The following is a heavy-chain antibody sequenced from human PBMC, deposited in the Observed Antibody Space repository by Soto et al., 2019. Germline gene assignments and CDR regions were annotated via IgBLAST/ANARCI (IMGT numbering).Heavy chain of an antibody. CDR3: ARDDYGSGRGRYMDV. CDR1: GGSISSGDYY. V-gene: IGHV4-30-4*01. J-gene: IGHJ6*02. Sequence: PSETLSLTCTVSGGSISSGDYYWGWIRQPPGKGLEWIGYIYYSGSTYYNPSLKSRVTISVDTSKNQFSLKLSSVTAADTAVYYCARDDYGSGRGRYMDVWGQGTTVTVSS. CDR2: IYYSGST. D-gene: IGHD3-10*01.